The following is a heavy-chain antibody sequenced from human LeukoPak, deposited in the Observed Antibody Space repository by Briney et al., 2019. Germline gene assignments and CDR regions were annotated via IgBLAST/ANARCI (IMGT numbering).Heavy chain of an antibody. CDR3: AREVRRFLPDY. CDR2: IYYSGST. Sequence: SETLSLTCTVSGGSISSYYWSWIRQPPGKGLEWIGYIYYSGSTNYNPSLKSRVTISVDTSKNQFSLKLSSVTAADTAVYYCAREVRRFLPDYWGQGTLVTVSS. CDR1: GGSISSYY. D-gene: IGHD3-3*01. V-gene: IGHV4-59*01. J-gene: IGHJ4*02.